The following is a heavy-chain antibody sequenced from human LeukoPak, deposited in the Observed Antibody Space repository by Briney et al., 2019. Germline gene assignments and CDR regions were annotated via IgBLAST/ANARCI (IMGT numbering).Heavy chain of an antibody. D-gene: IGHD2-15*01. Sequence: ESLKISCKGSGYSFTSYWIGWVRQMPGKGLEWMGIIYPGDSDTRYSPSFQGQVTISADKSISTAYLQWSSLKASDTAMYYCARRNGVYSSGGRETAFDIWGQGTMVTVSS. CDR3: ARRNGVYSSGGRETAFDI. CDR1: GYSFTSYW. V-gene: IGHV5-51*01. CDR2: IYPGDSDT. J-gene: IGHJ3*02.